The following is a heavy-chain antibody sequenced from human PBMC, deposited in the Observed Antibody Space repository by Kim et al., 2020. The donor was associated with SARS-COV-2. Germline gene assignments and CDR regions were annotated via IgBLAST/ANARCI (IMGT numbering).Heavy chain of an antibody. CDR3: AVRGVSIRDDY. CDR2: IYYSGST. CDR1: GGSISSGGYS. V-gene: IGHV4-31*03. J-gene: IGHJ4*01. Sequence: SETLSLTCTVSGGSISSGGYSWSWIRQHPGKGLEWIGYIYYSGSTYYNPSLKSRVTMSVDTSKNQFSLKLNSVTAADTAVYYCAVRGVSIRDDYWGHGTLVTVSS. D-gene: IGHD3-10*01.